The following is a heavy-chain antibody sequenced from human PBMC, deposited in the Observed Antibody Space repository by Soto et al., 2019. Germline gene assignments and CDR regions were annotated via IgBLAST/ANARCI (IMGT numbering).Heavy chain of an antibody. CDR2: ISAYNGNT. J-gene: IGHJ4*02. D-gene: IGHD6-6*01. CDR3: ASSSIEYSGASYDY. CDR1: GYTFTRYG. Sequence: ASVKVSCKASGYTFTRYGISWVRQAPGQGLEWMGWISAYNGNTNYAQKLQGRVTMTTDTSTSTAYMELRSLRSDDTAVYYCASSSIEYSGASYDYWGQGTLVTVSS. V-gene: IGHV1-18*01.